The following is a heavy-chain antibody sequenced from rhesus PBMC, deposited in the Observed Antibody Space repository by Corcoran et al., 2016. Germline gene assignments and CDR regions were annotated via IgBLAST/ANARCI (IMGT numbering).Heavy chain of an antibody. V-gene: IGHV4-127*01. CDR3: ARQGYTDHLGGLDS. CDR1: GYSISSGYG. Sequence: QVQLQESGPGLVKPSETLSLTCGVSGYSISSGYGWNWIRQSPGKGLEWIGYIGGNNDYTNYHPSLKSRVTISKDTSKNQFSLRLTSVTAADTAVYYCARQGYTDHLGGLDSWGQGVVVTVSS. D-gene: IGHD2-39*02. CDR2: IGGNNDYT. J-gene: IGHJ6*01.